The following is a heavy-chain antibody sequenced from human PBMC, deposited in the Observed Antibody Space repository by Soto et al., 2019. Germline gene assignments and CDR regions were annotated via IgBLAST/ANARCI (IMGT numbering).Heavy chain of an antibody. D-gene: IGHD6-25*01. Sequence: QITLKESGPPLVKPTQTLTLTCTFSGFSLIASGVGVGWIRQPPGKALEWLAIIYWDDDKRYSPSLESRLTITKDTSRNQVVLTMTNMDPVDTATYYCAHTRPYSSEFDYWGQGTLVTVSS. CDR2: IYWDDDK. CDR1: GFSLIASGVG. J-gene: IGHJ4*02. V-gene: IGHV2-5*02. CDR3: AHTRPYSSEFDY.